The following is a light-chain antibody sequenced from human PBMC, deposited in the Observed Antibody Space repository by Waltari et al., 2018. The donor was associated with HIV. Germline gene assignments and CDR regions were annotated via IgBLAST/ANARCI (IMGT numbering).Light chain of an antibody. CDR2: SVN. J-gene: IGLJ2*01. CDR1: STDIDIYNF. V-gene: IGLV2-14*01. CDR3: SSYTRSHTLV. Sequence: QSALTQPASVSGSPGQSITISCSGTSTDIDIYNFVSWYRQFPGKAPQLLLPSVNFRPVGIPLRFSGSKSGSAASLTISGLQTDDEADYYCSSYTRSHTLVFGGGTKLTVL.